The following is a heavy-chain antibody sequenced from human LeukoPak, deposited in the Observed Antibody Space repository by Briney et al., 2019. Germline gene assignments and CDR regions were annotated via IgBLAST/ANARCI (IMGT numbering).Heavy chain of an antibody. D-gene: IGHD3-3*01. CDR3: ARDLGIFGVPKEMDV. Sequence: GASVKVSCKASGGTFSSYAISWVRQAPGQGLEWMGGIIPIFGTANYAQKFQGRVTITADESTSTAYMELSSLRSGDTAVYYCARDLGIFGVPKEMDVWGKGTTVTVSS. CDR1: GGTFSSYA. J-gene: IGHJ6*04. CDR2: IIPIFGTA. V-gene: IGHV1-69*13.